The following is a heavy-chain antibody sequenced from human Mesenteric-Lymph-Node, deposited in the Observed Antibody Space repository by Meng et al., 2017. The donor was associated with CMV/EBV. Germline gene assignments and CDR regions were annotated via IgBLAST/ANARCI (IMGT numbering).Heavy chain of an antibody. CDR2: INPNSGVS. V-gene: IGHV1-2*06. Sequence: QVQLVQSREEVGKPGASVMVPCKASGYTFTAFYIHWVRQAPGQGLEWMGRINPNSGVSNSAQNFQGSVTMTRDTSISTAYMELGRLTSDDTAVYYCARDNVNPEGFDPWGQGTLVTVSS. J-gene: IGHJ5*02. CDR1: GYTFTAFY. D-gene: IGHD2/OR15-2a*01. CDR3: ARDNVNPEGFDP.